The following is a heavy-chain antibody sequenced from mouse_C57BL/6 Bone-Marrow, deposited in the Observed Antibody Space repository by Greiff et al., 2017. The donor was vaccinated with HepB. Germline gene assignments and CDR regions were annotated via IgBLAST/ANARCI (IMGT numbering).Heavy chain of an antibody. J-gene: IGHJ1*03. D-gene: IGHD1-1*01. Sequence: EVKLMESGGGLVQPGRSLKLSCAASGFTFSDYGMAWVRQAPRKGPEWVAFISNLAYSIYYADTVTGRFTISRENAKNTLYLEMSSLRSEDTAMYYCARHVFYYGSSYWYFDVWGTGTTVTVSS. CDR2: ISNLAYSI. V-gene: IGHV5-15*01. CDR3: ARHVFYYGSSYWYFDV. CDR1: GFTFSDYG.